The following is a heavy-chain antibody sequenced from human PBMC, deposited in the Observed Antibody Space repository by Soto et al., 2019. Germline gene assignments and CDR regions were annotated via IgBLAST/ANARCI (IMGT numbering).Heavy chain of an antibody. Sequence: QVQLVESGGGVVQPGRSLRLSCAASGFTFSSYGMHWVRQAPGKGLEWVAVISFDGTNKYEADSVKGRFTISRDNSKNTLYLQMNSLRPEDTAVYYCARRIESSPSYGADYFDFWGQGTLVTVSS. D-gene: IGHD6-6*01. V-gene: IGHV3-30*03. J-gene: IGHJ4*02. CDR1: GFTFSSYG. CDR2: ISFDGTNK. CDR3: ARRIESSPSYGADYFDF.